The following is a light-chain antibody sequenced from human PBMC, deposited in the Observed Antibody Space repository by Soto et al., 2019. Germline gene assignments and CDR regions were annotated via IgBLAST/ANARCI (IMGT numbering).Light chain of an antibody. CDR2: HDS. CDR1: DIGNKN. Sequence: SYELTQPPSVSVAPGQTATITCGGIDIGNKNVHWYRQRPGQAPVLVVYHDSDRPSGVSERFSGSNSGNTATLTINRVEAGDEADYYCQVWDSATEHVLFGGGTKLTVL. V-gene: IGLV3-21*02. J-gene: IGLJ3*02. CDR3: QVWDSATEHVL.